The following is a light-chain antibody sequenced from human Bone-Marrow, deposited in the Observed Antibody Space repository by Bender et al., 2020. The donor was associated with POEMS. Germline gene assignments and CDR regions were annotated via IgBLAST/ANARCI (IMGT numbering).Light chain of an antibody. CDR1: SSDVGGYNY. Sequence: QSVLTQPPSVSGAPGQRVTISCTGTSSDVGGYNYVSWYQQHPGKVPKLMIYEVSQRPSGVPDRFSGSKSGNTASLTVSGLQAEDEADYYCSSYASSSTFVFGGGTKLTVL. J-gene: IGLJ2*01. CDR3: SSYASSSTFV. CDR2: EVS. V-gene: IGLV2-8*01.